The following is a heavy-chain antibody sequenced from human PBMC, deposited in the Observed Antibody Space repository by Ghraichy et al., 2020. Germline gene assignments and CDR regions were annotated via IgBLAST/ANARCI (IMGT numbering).Heavy chain of an antibody. Sequence: LSLTCAASGLSFRDHYMSWIRQAPGKGLEWVSLISRRGRDTNYADSVRGRFTISRDDAKNSLYLQLNMLRAEDTAVYSCVSAGQALGKSRFDLWGQGTRVTVSS. V-gene: IGHV3-11*06. CDR3: VSAGQALGKSRFDL. D-gene: IGHD3-3*02. CDR2: ISRRGRDT. CDR1: GLSFRDHY. J-gene: IGHJ5*02.